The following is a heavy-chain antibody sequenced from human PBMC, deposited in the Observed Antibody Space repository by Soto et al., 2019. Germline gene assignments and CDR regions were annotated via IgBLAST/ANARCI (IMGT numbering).Heavy chain of an antibody. D-gene: IGHD3-22*01. J-gene: IGHJ4*02. V-gene: IGHV1-69*01. Sequence: KVSCKASGGTFSSYAISWVRQAPGQGLEWMGGIIPIFGTANYAQKFQGRVTITADESTSTAYMELSSLRSEDTAVYYCARDSHSPLSYSSGYYYSAYHYFDYWGQGALVTVSS. CDR2: IIPIFGTA. CDR3: ARDSHSPLSYSSGYYYSAYHYFDY. CDR1: GGTFSSYA.